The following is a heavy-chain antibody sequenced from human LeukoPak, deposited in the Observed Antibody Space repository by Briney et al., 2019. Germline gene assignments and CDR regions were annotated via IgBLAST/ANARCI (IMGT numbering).Heavy chain of an antibody. CDR3: TTDRATVVTFDY. J-gene: IGHJ4*02. V-gene: IGHV3-15*01. D-gene: IGHD4-23*01. CDR1: GFTFSNAC. CDR2: IKSKTDGGTT. Sequence: GGSLRLSCAASGFTFSNACMSWVRQAPGKGLEWVGRIKSKTDGGTTDYAAPVKGRFTISRDDSKNTLYLQMNSLKTEDTAVYYCTTDRATVVTFDYWGQGTLVTVSS.